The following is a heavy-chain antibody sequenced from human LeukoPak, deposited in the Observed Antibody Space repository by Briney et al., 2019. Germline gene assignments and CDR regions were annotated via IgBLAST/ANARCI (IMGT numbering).Heavy chain of an antibody. CDR1: GYSISSGYY. Sequence: SETLSLTCTVSGYSISSGYYWSWIRQPAGKGLEWIGRIYTSGSTNYNPSLKSQVTMSVDTSKNQFSLKLSSVTAADTAVYYCAREVGGYSYGYRPTEVSWYFDLWGRGTLVTVSS. D-gene: IGHD5-18*01. CDR3: AREVGGYSYGYRPTEVSWYFDL. CDR2: IYTSGST. J-gene: IGHJ2*01. V-gene: IGHV4-4*07.